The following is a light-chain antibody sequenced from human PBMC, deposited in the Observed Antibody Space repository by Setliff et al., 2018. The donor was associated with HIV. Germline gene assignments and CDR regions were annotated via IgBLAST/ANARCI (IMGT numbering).Light chain of an antibody. J-gene: IGLJ1*01. CDR2: EVS. CDR1: CSDVGSSNR. CDR3: SSGTSSSTPYV. Sequence: QSVLTQPPSVSGSPGQSVTISCTGTCSDVGSSNRVSWYQQPPGTAPRLMIYEVSSRPSGVPDRFSGSKSGNTASLTISGLQAEDEADYYCSSGTSSSTPYVFGTGTKVTVL. V-gene: IGLV2-18*02.